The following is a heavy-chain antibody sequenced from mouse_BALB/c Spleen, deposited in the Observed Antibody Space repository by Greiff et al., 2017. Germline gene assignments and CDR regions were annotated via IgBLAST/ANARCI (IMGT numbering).Heavy chain of an antibody. V-gene: IGHV3-2*02. CDR3: ARSYPWYFDV. CDR1: GYSITSDYA. CDR2: ISYSGST. D-gene: IGHD2-10*01. Sequence: EVKLMESGPGLVKPSQSLSLTCTVTGYSITSDYAWNWIRQFPGNKLEWMGYISYSGSTSYNPSLKSRISITRDTSKNQFFLQLNSVTTEDTATYYCARSYPWYFDVWGAGTTVTVSS. J-gene: IGHJ1*01.